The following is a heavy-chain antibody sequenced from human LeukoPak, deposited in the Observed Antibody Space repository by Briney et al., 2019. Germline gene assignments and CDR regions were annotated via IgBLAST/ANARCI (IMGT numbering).Heavy chain of an antibody. Sequence: ASVKVSCKASGYTFTTYGISWVRQAPGHGLEWMGWISTFNGHTNYAQSRQDRVTMTTDTSTSTVYMELSSLISDDTAVYYCARDFRGYQEFDYWGQGTLVTVSS. CDR2: ISTFNGHT. CDR3: ARDFRGYQEFDY. J-gene: IGHJ4*02. V-gene: IGHV1-18*01. CDR1: GYTFTTYG. D-gene: IGHD2-2*01.